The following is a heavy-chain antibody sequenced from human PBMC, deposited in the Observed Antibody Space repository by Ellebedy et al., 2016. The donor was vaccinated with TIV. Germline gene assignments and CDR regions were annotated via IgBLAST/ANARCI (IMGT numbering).Heavy chain of an antibody. V-gene: IGHV3-23*03. J-gene: IGHJ4*02. Sequence: GESLKISCAASGFTFSSYAMSWVRQAPGKGLEWVSVIYSGGSTDYADSVKGRFAISRDSSKNTVYLQMNSLRADDTAVYYCARGGSSSWFIGSPNLFDYWGQGTLVTVSS. D-gene: IGHD6-13*01. CDR2: IYSGGST. CDR3: ARGGSSSWFIGSPNLFDY. CDR1: GFTFSSYA.